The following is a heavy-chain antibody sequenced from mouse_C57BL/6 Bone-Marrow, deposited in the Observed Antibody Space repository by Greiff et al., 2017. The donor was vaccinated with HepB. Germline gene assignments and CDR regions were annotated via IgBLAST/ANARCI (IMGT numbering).Heavy chain of an antibody. CDR3: ARAPFYYGSRDWYFDV. D-gene: IGHD1-1*01. Sequence: EVHLVESGGGLVKPGGSLKLSCAASGFTFSSYAMSWVRQTPERRLEWVATISDGGSYTYYPDNVKGRFTISRDNAKNNLYLQMSHLKSEDTAMYYCARAPFYYGSRDWYFDVWGTGTTVTVSS. CDR2: ISDGGSYT. CDR1: GFTFSSYA. J-gene: IGHJ1*03. V-gene: IGHV5-4*01.